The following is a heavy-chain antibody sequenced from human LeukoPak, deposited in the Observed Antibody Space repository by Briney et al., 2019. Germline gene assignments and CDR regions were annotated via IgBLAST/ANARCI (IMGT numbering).Heavy chain of an antibody. J-gene: IGHJ3*02. D-gene: IGHD6-6*01. CDR2: FYYTGNS. V-gene: IGHV4-59*12. Sequence: SETLSLTCTVSGGSLSTYYWTWIRQPPGKGLEWIGYFYYTGNSNYNPSLKSRVTMSLDTSKNQFSLKLSSVTAADTAVFYSVRRVAVRGFYGFDIWGQGAMVTVSS. CDR3: VRRVAVRGFYGFDI. CDR1: GGSLSTYY.